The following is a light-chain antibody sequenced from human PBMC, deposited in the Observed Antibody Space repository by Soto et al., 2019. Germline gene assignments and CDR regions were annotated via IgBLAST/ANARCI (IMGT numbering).Light chain of an antibody. V-gene: IGKV1-39*01. CDR1: QSISSF. J-gene: IGKJ1*01. Sequence: IQMPQYPSSLSSSVRDRVTITCLASQSISSFLNWYQQRPGKAPKLLIYAASSLQSGVPSRFSGSGSGTDFTLTLSSLQPEDFATYFCQQSFSTPPTFGQGTKVDIK. CDR2: AAS. CDR3: QQSFSTPPT.